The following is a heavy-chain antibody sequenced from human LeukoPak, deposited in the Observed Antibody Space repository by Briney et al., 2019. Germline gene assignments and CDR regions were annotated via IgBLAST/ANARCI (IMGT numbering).Heavy chain of an antibody. Sequence: GASVKVSCKASGYTFTGYYMHWVRQAPGQGLEWMGWINPNSGGTNYAQKFQGRVTMTRDTSISTAYMELSRLRSDDTAVYYCARARAYYDILTGYYPPSFFPDYWGQGTLVTVSS. CDR1: GYTFTGYY. D-gene: IGHD3-9*01. CDR3: ARARAYYDILTGYYPPSFFPDY. CDR2: INPNSGGT. J-gene: IGHJ4*02. V-gene: IGHV1-2*02.